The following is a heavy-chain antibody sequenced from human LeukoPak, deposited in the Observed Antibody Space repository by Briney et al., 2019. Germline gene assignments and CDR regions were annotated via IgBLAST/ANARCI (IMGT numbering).Heavy chain of an antibody. Sequence: PGGSLRLSCAASGFTFSNYWMHWVRQAPGKGLVWVSRISDEGAHTFYADSVKGRLAMSRDNAKNTLYLQMNSLRAEDTAVYYCARVTGGYNLVDYWGQGTLVTVSS. J-gene: IGHJ4*02. CDR3: ARVTGGYNLVDY. CDR1: GFTFSNYW. V-gene: IGHV3-74*01. D-gene: IGHD5-24*01. CDR2: ISDEGAHT.